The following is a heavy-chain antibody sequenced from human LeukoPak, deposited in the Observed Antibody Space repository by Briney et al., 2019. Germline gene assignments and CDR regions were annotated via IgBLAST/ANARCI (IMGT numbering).Heavy chain of an antibody. V-gene: IGHV1-69*13. Sequence: SVKVSCKASGGTFSSYAISWVRQAPGQGLEWMGGIIPIFGTANYAQKFQGRVTITADESTSTAYMELSSLRSEDTAVYYCARDLAYYGSGSFEGSTNWFDPWGQGTLVTVSS. D-gene: IGHD3-10*01. CDR3: ARDLAYYGSGSFEGSTNWFDP. CDR1: GGTFSSYA. CDR2: IIPIFGTA. J-gene: IGHJ5*02.